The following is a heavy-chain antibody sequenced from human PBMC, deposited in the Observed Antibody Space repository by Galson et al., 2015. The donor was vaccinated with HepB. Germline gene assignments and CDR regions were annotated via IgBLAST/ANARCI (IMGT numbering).Heavy chain of an antibody. CDR2: ISWNSGSI. V-gene: IGHV3-9*01. CDR3: AKIGGCSGGSCYDWFDP. J-gene: IGHJ5*02. Sequence: SLRLSCAASGFTFDDYAMHWVRQAPGKGLEWVSGISWNSGSIGYADSVKGRFTISRDNSKNTLSLQMNSLRAEDTAVYYCAKIGGCSGGSCYDWFDPWGQGTLVTVSS. D-gene: IGHD2-15*01. CDR1: GFTFDDYA.